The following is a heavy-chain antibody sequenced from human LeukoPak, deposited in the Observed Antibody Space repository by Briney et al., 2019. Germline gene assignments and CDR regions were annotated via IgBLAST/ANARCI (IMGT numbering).Heavy chain of an antibody. V-gene: IGHV1-69*05. J-gene: IGHJ4*02. CDR1: GGTFSSYA. CDR3: ASGWYYYDSSGQFDY. CDR2: IIPIFGTA. D-gene: IGHD3-22*01. Sequence: SVKVSCEASGGTFSSYAISWVRQAPGQGLEWMGGIIPIFGTANYAQKFQGRVTITTDESTSTAYMELSSLRSEDTAVYYCASGWYYYDSSGQFDYWGQGTLVTVSS.